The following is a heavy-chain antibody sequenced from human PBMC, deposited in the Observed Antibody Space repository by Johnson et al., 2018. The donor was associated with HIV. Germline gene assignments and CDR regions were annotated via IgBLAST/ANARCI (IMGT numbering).Heavy chain of an antibody. V-gene: IGHV3-30-3*01. J-gene: IGHJ3*02. CDR2: ISYDGSNK. D-gene: IGHD3-22*01. Sequence: QVQLVESGGGVVQPGRSLRLSCAASGFTFSSYAMHWVRQAPGKGLEWVAVISYDGSNKYYADSVKGRFTISRDNSKNTLYLQMNSLRAEDTAVYYCARERASDSSGYSKDHDDAFDIWGQGTMVTVSS. CDR3: ARERASDSSGYSKDHDDAFDI. CDR1: GFTFSSYA.